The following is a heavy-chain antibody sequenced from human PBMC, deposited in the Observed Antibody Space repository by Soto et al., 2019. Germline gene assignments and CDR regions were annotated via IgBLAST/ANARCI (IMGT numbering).Heavy chain of an antibody. CDR2: IYPGDSDT. J-gene: IGHJ5*02. Sequence: GESLKISCKGSGYSFTSYWIGWVRQMPGKGLEWMGIIYPGDSDTRYSPSFQGQVTISADKSFSTAYLQWSSLKASDTAMYYCARHGGSRGALNWFDPWGQGTLVTVSS. V-gene: IGHV5-51*01. CDR1: GYSFTSYW. CDR3: ARHGGSRGALNWFDP. D-gene: IGHD3-16*01.